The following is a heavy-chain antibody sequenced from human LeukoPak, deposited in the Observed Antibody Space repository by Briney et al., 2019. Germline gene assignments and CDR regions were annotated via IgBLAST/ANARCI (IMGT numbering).Heavy chain of an antibody. Sequence: SETLSLTCTVSGGSISSYYWSWIRQPPGKGLEWIGYIYYSGSTNYNPSLKSRVTISVDTSKNQFSLKLSSVTAADTAVYYCARRLGRKFGERFYYYHYMDVWGKGTTVTIPS. CDR3: ARRLGRKFGERFYYYHYMDV. CDR2: IYYSGST. CDR1: GGSISSYY. D-gene: IGHD3-10*01. V-gene: IGHV4-59*12. J-gene: IGHJ6*03.